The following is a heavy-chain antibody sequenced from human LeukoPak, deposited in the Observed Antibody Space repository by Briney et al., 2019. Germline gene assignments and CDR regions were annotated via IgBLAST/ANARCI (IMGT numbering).Heavy chain of an antibody. CDR1: GXTFSSYA. D-gene: IGHD3-10*01. V-gene: IGHV3-23*01. Sequence: LSCXXSGXTFSSYAMSWVRQAPGKGLEWVXXXSGSGGSTYYADSVKGRFTISRDNSKNTLYLQMNSLRAEDTAVYYCAKIVGGSGSLYYFDYWGQGTLVTVSS. CDR3: AKIVGGSGSLYYFDY. J-gene: IGHJ4*02. CDR2: XSGSGGST.